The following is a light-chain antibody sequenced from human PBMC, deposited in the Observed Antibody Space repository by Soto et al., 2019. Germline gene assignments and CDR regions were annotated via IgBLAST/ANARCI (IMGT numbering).Light chain of an antibody. V-gene: IGKV3-20*01. CDR1: QSVSNNS. CDR3: QQYGKSGS. CDR2: VPS. J-gene: IGKJ1*01. Sequence: IVWPHSPGTLSXXPGEXATIXXRARQSVSNNSLAWYRQKPVQAPSLLIYVPSDRSNGIPDRFGGRGSGTDLTLRINRLVHEGFAVYYCQQYGKSGSFGQ.